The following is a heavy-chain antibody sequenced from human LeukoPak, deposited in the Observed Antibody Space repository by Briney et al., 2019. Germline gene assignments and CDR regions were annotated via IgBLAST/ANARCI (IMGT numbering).Heavy chain of an antibody. CDR3: ARDRYYYDSSGYYRYFDY. J-gene: IGHJ4*02. Sequence: GGSLSLSCAAPGFTFGSYPRSGFRKAPGKGLEWVSAISGSGGSTYYADSVKGRFTISRDNAKNSLYLQMNSLRAEDTAVYYCARDRYYYDSSGYYRYFDYWGQGTLVTVSS. CDR1: GFTFGSYP. D-gene: IGHD3-22*01. CDR2: ISGSGGST. V-gene: IGHV3-23*01.